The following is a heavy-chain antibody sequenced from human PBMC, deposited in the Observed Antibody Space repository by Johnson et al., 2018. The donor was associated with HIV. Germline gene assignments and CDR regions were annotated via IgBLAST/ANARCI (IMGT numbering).Heavy chain of an antibody. CDR3: ARVLGARGPGAFDI. CDR2: IRYDGSNK. J-gene: IGHJ3*02. CDR1: GFTFSSYG. Sequence: QEQLVESGGGVVQPGGSLRLSCAASGFTFSSYGMHWVRQAPGKGLEWVAFIRYDGSNKYYADSVKGRFTISRDNSKNTLYLQMSSLRTEDTAVYYCARVLGARGPGAFDIWGQGTMVTVSS. V-gene: IGHV3-30*02.